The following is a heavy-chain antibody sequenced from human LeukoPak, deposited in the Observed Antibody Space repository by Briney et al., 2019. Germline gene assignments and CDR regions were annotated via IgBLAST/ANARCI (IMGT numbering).Heavy chain of an antibody. CDR1: GGSISSGDYY. V-gene: IGHV4-30-4*01. Sequence: SETLSLTCTVSGGSISSGDYYWSWIRQPPGKGLEWIGYIYYSWSTYYNPSLKSRVTISVDTSKNQFSLKLSSVTAADTAVYYCAGAGYCSGGSCFRELNWFDPWGQGTLVTVSS. J-gene: IGHJ5*02. CDR2: IYYSWST. D-gene: IGHD2-15*01. CDR3: AGAGYCSGGSCFRELNWFDP.